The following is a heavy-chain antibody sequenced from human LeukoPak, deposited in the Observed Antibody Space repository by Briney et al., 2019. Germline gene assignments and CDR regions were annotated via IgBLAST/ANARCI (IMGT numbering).Heavy chain of an antibody. J-gene: IGHJ3*02. CDR2: ISSSSSYI. V-gene: IGHV3-21*01. Sequence: GGSLRLSCAASGFTFSSYSMNWVRQAPGKGLEWVSSISSSSSYIYYADSVKGRFTISRDNAKNSLYLQMNSLRAEDTAVYYCARDDEEGSRAAFDIWGQGTMVTVSS. D-gene: IGHD1-26*01. CDR1: GFTFSSYS. CDR3: ARDDEEGSRAAFDI.